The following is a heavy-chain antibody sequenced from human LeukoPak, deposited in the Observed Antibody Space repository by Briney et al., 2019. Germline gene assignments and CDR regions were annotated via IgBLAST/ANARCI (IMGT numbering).Heavy chain of an antibody. D-gene: IGHD1-7*01. J-gene: IGHJ4*02. V-gene: IGHV4-4*07. CDR1: GGSISNYY. CDR3: ARDVIGNYRSDYFDY. Sequence: KPSETLSLTCTVSGGSISNYYWSWIRQPAGKGLEWIGRIHSSGSSNYNPSLQSRVTMSVDTPKNQFSLRLSSVTAADTAVYYCARDVIGNYRSDYFDYWGQGTPVTVSS. CDR2: IHSSGSS.